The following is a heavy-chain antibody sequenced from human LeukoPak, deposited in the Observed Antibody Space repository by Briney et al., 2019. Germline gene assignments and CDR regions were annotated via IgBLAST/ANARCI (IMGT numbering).Heavy chain of an antibody. Sequence: GGSLRLSCAGSGSTFDDYAMHWVRQAPGKGLEWVSGINWNSASIGYADSVKGRFTISRDNAKTSLYLQMNSLRAEDMALYYCAKAPDYDTLTPIDYWGQGTLVTVSS. CDR3: AKAPDYDTLTPIDY. D-gene: IGHD3-9*01. CDR1: GSTFDDYA. V-gene: IGHV3-9*03. CDR2: INWNSASI. J-gene: IGHJ4*02.